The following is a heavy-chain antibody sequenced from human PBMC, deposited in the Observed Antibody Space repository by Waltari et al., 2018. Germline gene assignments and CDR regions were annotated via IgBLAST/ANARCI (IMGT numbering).Heavy chain of an antibody. V-gene: IGHV4-38-2*02. CDR1: GYSISSGYY. CDR3: ARDYDSSGYYYVGGNFDY. Sequence: QVQLQESGPGLVKPSETLSLTCAVSGYSISSGYYWGWIRQPPGKGLEWIGSIYHSGSTYYNPSLKSRVTLSVDTSKNQFSLKLSSVTAADTAVYYCARDYDSSGYYYVGGNFDYWGQGTLVTVSS. D-gene: IGHD3-22*01. J-gene: IGHJ4*02. CDR2: IYHSGST.